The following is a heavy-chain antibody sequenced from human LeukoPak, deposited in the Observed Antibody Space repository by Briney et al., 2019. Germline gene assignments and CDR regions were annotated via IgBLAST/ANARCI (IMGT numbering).Heavy chain of an antibody. Sequence: SVTVSCKTSGGTFSISAITWVRQAPGQGLEWMGRIIPVLNITTYAQKFQGSVTITADTSTSTVYMELSSLRSDDTAVYYCARDQVVRGDDLDYWGQGTLVTVSS. CDR1: GGTFSISA. J-gene: IGHJ4*02. CDR2: IIPVLNIT. CDR3: ARDQVVRGDDLDY. V-gene: IGHV1-69*04. D-gene: IGHD3-10*01.